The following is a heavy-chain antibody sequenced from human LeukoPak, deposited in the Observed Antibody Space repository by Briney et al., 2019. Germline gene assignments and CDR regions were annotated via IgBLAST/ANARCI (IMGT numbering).Heavy chain of an antibody. D-gene: IGHD6-19*01. J-gene: IGHJ4*02. CDR1: GYTFTGYY. CDR3: ARGSGSGWYAGELADY. CDR2: INPNSGGT. V-gene: IGHV1-2*02. Sequence: GASVKVSCKASGYTFTGYYMHWVRQAPGQGLEWMGWINPNSGGTNFAQKFQGRVAMTKYTSISTAHMELSRLRSDDTAVYYCARGSGSGWYAGELADYWGQGTLVTVSS.